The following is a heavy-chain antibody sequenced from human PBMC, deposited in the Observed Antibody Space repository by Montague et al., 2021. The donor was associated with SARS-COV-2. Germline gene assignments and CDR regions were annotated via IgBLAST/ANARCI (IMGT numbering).Heavy chain of an antibody. CDR3: ARGQVTGFGVLIMLPAAGPLDS. D-gene: IGHD3-3*01. Sequence: SETLSLTCAVYGGSFSDYCWTWIRQAPGKGLEWIGEVDHRGSSSYNPSLQSRLTISVDRSKNQCSLRLTSVTAADTAVYYCARGQVTGFGVLIMLPAAGPLDSWGLGTKVTVSS. CDR1: GGSFSDYC. V-gene: IGHV4-34*01. CDR2: VDHRGSS. J-gene: IGHJ3*02.